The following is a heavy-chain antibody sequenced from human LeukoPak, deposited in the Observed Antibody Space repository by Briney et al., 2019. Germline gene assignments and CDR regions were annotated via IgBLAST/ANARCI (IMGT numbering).Heavy chain of an antibody. Sequence: SETLSLTCAVYGGSFSGYYWSWIRQPPGKGLEWIGEINHSGSTNHNPSLKSRVTISVDTSKNQFSLKLSSVTAADTAVYYCARGSSSWYSPPDAFDIWGQGTMVTVSS. J-gene: IGHJ3*02. CDR2: INHSGST. CDR3: ARGSSSWYSPPDAFDI. V-gene: IGHV4-34*01. CDR1: GGSFSGYY. D-gene: IGHD6-13*01.